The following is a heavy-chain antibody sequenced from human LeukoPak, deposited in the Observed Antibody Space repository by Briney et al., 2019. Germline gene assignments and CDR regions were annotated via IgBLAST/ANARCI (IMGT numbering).Heavy chain of an antibody. CDR3: ATSQYSSSWFDY. D-gene: IGHD6-13*01. CDR2: FDPEDGET. V-gene: IGHV1-24*01. Sequence: GASVKVSCKVSGCTLTELSMHWVRQAPGKGLEWMGGFDPEDGETIYAQKFQGRVTMTEDTSTDTAYMELSSLRSEDTAVYYCATSQYSSSWFDYWGQGTLVTVSS. CDR1: GCTLTELS. J-gene: IGHJ4*02.